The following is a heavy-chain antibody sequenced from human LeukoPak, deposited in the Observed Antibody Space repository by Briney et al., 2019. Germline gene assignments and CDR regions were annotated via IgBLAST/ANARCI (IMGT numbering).Heavy chain of an antibody. D-gene: IGHD2-15*01. V-gene: IGHV4-34*01. Sequence: SETLSLTCAVYGGSISGYYWSRIRQPPGKGLEWIGEINHRGSTNYNPSLKSRVTISVDTSKNQFSLKLSSVTAADTAVYYCARGDCSGGSCYSRSRTYGMDVWGKGTTVTVSS. CDR2: INHRGST. J-gene: IGHJ6*04. CDR3: ARGDCSGGSCYSRSRTYGMDV. CDR1: GGSISGYY.